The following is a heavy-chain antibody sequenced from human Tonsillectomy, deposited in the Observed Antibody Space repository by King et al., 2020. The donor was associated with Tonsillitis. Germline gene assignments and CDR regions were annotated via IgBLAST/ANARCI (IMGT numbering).Heavy chain of an antibody. V-gene: IGHV4-30-4*01. CDR2: IYYSGST. CDR3: AGAPRDINYFRWFDP. CDR1: GGSISSGDYY. D-gene: IGHD2-15*01. Sequence: QLQESGPGLVKPSQTLSITCTVSGGSISSGDYYWGWIRQPPGKGLEWIGYIYYSGSTYYNPSLRSRVSISLDTSKNQFSLKLNSVTAADTAVYFCAGAPRDINYFRWFDPGGQGPLVTVSS. J-gene: IGHJ5*02.